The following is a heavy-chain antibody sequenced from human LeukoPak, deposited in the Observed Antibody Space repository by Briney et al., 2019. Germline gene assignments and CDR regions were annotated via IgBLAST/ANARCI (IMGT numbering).Heavy chain of an antibody. J-gene: IGHJ4*02. CDR3: ARVEVTTLDY. CDR1: GFTFTGYY. D-gene: IGHD4-17*01. V-gene: IGHV1-2*02. CDR2: INPNGDGT. Sequence: ASVKVSCKASGFTFTGYYMHWVRQAPGQGLEWMGWINPNGDGTNYAQKFQGRVTMTRDTSISTAYMELRRLTSDDTAVYYCARVEVTTLDYWGQGTLVTVSS.